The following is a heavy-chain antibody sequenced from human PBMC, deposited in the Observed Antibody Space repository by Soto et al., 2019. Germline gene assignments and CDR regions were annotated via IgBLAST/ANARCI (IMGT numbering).Heavy chain of an antibody. J-gene: IGHJ6*02. Sequence: ASVKVSCKASGYTFTTYDINWVRQAPGQGLEWLGWMDPNSGGTGYAQNFQGRITMTRNISRNTAHMELSSLQSEDTAVYYCARERKFDFWRKGLDVWGQGTTVTVSS. CDR1: GYTFTTYD. V-gene: IGHV1-8*01. CDR2: MDPNSGGT. D-gene: IGHD3-3*01. CDR3: ARERKFDFWRKGLDV.